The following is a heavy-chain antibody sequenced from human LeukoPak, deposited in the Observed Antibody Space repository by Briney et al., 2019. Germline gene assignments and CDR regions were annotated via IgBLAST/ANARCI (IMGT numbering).Heavy chain of an antibody. CDR1: GFTFSSYG. CDR3: ARERGGYDLGYYYYGMDV. D-gene: IGHD5-12*01. J-gene: IGHJ6*02. V-gene: IGHV3-23*01. CDR2: ISGSGGST. Sequence: GGSLRLSCAVSGFTFSSYGMSWVRQAPGKGLEWVSSISGSGGSTYYADSVKGRFTISRDDSKNTLYLQMNSLRAEDTAVYYCARERGGYDLGYYYYGMDVWGQGTTATVSS.